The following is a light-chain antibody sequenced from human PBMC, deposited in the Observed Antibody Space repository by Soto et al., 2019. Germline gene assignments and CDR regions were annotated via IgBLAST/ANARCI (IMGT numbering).Light chain of an antibody. CDR1: QSILYRSNNKNY. Sequence: DIVMTQSPDSLAVSLGERATINCKSSQSILYRSNNKNYLAWYQQKPRQPPKLLIYWSSTRESGVPDRLSGSGSGTDFTLTISSLQAEDVAVYYCQQYYSTPLTFGGG. CDR2: WSS. V-gene: IGKV4-1*01. CDR3: QQYYSTPLT. J-gene: IGKJ4*01.